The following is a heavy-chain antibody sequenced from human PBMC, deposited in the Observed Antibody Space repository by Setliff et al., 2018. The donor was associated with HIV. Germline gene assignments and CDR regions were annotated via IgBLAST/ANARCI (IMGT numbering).Heavy chain of an antibody. CDR2: IIPILDIT. CDR3: AGPRGDEAFDI. CDR1: GGTSNTYA. D-gene: IGHD3-10*01. Sequence: SVKVSCKASGGTSNTYAINWVRQAPGQGLEWVGQIIPILDITTYAQKFQGRVTITADESTSTMYMELSSLRSDDTAVYYCAGPRGDEAFDIWGQGTMVTVSS. V-gene: IGHV1-69*10. J-gene: IGHJ3*02.